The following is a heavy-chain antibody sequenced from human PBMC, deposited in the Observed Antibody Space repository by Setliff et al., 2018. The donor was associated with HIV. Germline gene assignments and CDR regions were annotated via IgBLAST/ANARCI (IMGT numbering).Heavy chain of an antibody. CDR1: GGSISSGSYY. CDR3: ARFAYYSDSGGYYHH. V-gene: IGHV4-61*09. CDR2: IYTSGST. J-gene: IGHJ4*02. D-gene: IGHD3-22*01. Sequence: SETLSLTCSVSGGSISSGSYYWSWIRQPAGKGLEWIGHIYTSGSTNYNPSLKSRVTMSVDTSENQFSLKLSSVTAADTAVYYCARFAYYSDSGGYYHHWGQGALVTVSS.